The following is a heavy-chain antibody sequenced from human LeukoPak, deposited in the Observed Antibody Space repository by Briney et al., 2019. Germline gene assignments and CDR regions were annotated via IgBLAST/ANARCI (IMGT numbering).Heavy chain of an antibody. D-gene: IGHD3-3*01. CDR3: ARLGLTIFGVVTIFDY. Sequence: SETLSLTCAVSGYSISSGYYWGRIRQPPGKGLEWIGSIYHSGSTYYNPSLKSRVTISVDTSKDQFSLKLSSVTAADTAVYYCARLGLTIFGVVTIFDYWGQGTLVTVSS. CDR2: IYHSGST. CDR1: GYSISSGYY. J-gene: IGHJ4*02. V-gene: IGHV4-38-2*01.